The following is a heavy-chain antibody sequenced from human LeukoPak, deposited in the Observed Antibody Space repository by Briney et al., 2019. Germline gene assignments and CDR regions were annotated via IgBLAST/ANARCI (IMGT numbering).Heavy chain of an antibody. D-gene: IGHD2-15*01. CDR2: ISSSSSYI. J-gene: IGHJ3*02. CDR1: GFTFSSYS. CDR3: ASNLIVVRGLPDAFDI. V-gene: IGHV3-21*01. Sequence: GGSLRLSCAAYGFTFSSYSMNWVRQAPGKGLEWVSSISSSSSYIYYADSVKGRFTISRDNAKNSLYLQMNSLRAEDTAVYYCASNLIVVRGLPDAFDIWGQGTMVTVSS.